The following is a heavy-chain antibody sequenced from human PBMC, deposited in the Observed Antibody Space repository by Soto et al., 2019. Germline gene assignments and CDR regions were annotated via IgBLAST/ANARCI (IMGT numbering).Heavy chain of an antibody. CDR3: ARVKGHFYGMDV. CDR2: IWFDGSNK. J-gene: IGHJ6*02. CDR1: GSTFSSYA. V-gene: IGHV3-33*01. Sequence: SGGSLRLSCAASGSTFSSYAMHWVRQAPGKGLEWVAVIWFDGSNKYYANSVKGRFTISRDNSKDTLYLQVNSLRAEDTAVYYCARVKGHFYGMDVWGQGTTVTVSS.